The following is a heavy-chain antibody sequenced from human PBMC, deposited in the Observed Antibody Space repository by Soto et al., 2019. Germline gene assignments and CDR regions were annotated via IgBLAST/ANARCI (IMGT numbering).Heavy chain of an antibody. CDR3: ASGGCGAWYFDL. J-gene: IGHJ2*01. V-gene: IGHV3-74*01. D-gene: IGHD3-16*01. CDR1: GFTFSTYW. CDR2: IKGDGSIT. Sequence: EVQLVESGGGLVQPGGSLRLSCAASGFTFSTYWMHWIRQAPGKGLVWVSRIKGDGSITNYAASVKGRFSISRDKANNTWDLAMHRLRAEDTAVYDCASGGCGAWYFDLWGRGTLVTVSS.